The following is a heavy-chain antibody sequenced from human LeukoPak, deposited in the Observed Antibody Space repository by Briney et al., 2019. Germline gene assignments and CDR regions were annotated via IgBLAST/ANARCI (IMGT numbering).Heavy chain of an antibody. Sequence: ASVKVSCKASGYTFTGYYMHSVRQAPGQGLEWMGWINPNSGGTNYAQKFQGRVTMTRDTSISTAYMELSRLRSDDTAVYYCAGTYYYDSSGYYLYYYYYGMDVWGQGTTVTVSS. CDR3: AGTYYYDSSGYYLYYYYYGMDV. J-gene: IGHJ6*02. CDR1: GYTFTGYY. V-gene: IGHV1-2*02. CDR2: INPNSGGT. D-gene: IGHD3-22*01.